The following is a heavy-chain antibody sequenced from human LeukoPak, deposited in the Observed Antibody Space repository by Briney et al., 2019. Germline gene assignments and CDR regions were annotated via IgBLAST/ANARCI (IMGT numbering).Heavy chain of an antibody. CDR1: GGSISSDC. CDR3: ARDRGYCSGGSCYRWFDP. Sequence: ASETLSLTCTVSGGSISSDCWSWIPQPPGKGLEWIGYIYYSGSTNYNPSLKSRVTISVDTSKNQFSLKLSSVTAADTAVYYCARDRGYCSGGSCYRWFDPWGQGTLVTVSS. CDR2: IYYSGST. J-gene: IGHJ5*02. V-gene: IGHV4-59*01. D-gene: IGHD2-15*01.